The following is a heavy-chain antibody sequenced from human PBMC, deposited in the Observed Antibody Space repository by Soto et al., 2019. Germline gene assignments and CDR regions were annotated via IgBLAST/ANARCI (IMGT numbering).Heavy chain of an antibody. V-gene: IGHV1-18*01. CDR3: ATPTGYSYYYYGMGV. J-gene: IGHJ6*02. CDR1: GYSLTSYG. Sequence: GXSGKVSCKGSGYSLTSYGISWVRQAPGQGLEWVGWISVYNGDTRYAQKFQGRVTMTTDTSTSTAYMELRSLRSDDTAVYYCATPTGYSYYYYGMGVWGQGTTVTVSS. CDR2: ISVYNGDT. D-gene: IGHD3-9*01.